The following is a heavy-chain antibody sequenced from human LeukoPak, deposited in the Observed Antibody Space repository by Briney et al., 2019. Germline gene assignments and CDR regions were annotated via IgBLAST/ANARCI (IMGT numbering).Heavy chain of an antibody. D-gene: IGHD3-10*01. Sequence: SETLSLTCSVSGASISSGSNYWGWIRPPPGKTLEWIGSIYSSGSTYYNSSLQSRVIIIIDTPKNHFSLTLSSVTAADTAVYYCARDFGKWGVAWLEAGTIDYWGQGTLVTVSS. J-gene: IGHJ4*02. CDR3: ARDFGKWGVAWLEAGTIDY. CDR1: GASISSGSNY. V-gene: IGHV4-39*07. CDR2: IYSSGST.